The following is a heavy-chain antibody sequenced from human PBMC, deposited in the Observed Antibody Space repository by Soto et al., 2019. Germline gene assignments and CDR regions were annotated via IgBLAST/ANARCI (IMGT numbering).Heavy chain of an antibody. CDR3: ASWLKGAGTGGNYYSGMDV. J-gene: IGHJ6*02. D-gene: IGHD6-19*01. CDR2: IMPIFGRV. V-gene: IGHV1-69*14. Sequence: QVQLVQSGAEVKKPGSSVKVSCKASGGTFSNYAFSWVRQAPGQGLEWLGGIMPIFGRVDYAQKFRGRVTIPGDKSTSTAHMELSSRRSEDTAFYYWASWLKGAGTGGNYYSGMDVGGQGTTVPLSS. CDR1: GGTFSNYA.